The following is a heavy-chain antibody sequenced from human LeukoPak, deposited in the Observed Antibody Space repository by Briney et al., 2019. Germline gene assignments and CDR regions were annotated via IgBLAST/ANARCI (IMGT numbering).Heavy chain of an antibody. Sequence: PGGSLRLSCAASGFTFSSYSMNWVRQAPGKGLEWVSYISSSSSTIYYADSVKGRFTISRDNAKNSLYLQMNSLRAEDTAVYYCARLPANIVVVVAAAQNWFDPWGQGTLVTVSS. D-gene: IGHD2-15*01. J-gene: IGHJ5*02. CDR2: ISSSSSTI. V-gene: IGHV3-48*01. CDR1: GFTFSSYS. CDR3: ARLPANIVVVVAAAQNWFDP.